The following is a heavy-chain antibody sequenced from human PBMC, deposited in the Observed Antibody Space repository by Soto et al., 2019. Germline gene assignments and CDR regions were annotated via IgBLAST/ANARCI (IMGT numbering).Heavy chain of an antibody. V-gene: IGHV3-33*01. CDR3: ARDHGPALIPYYYYGMDV. CDR1: GFTFSSYG. J-gene: IGHJ6*02. Sequence: SLRLSCAASGFTFSSYGMHWVRQAPGKGLEWVAVIWYDGSNKYYADSVKGRFTISRDNSKNTLYLQMNSLRAEDTAVYYCARDHGPALIPYYYYGMDVWGQGTTVTVSS. D-gene: IGHD2-2*01. CDR2: IWYDGSNK.